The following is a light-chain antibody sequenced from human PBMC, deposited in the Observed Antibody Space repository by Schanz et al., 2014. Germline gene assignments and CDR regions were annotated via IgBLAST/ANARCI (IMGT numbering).Light chain of an antibody. CDR2: GAS. CDR3: QQYGSSPPWT. Sequence: EIVMTQSPGTLSLSPGERATLSCRASQSVSTTHLAWYQQKPGQAPRLLMYGASSRATGTPDRFSGSGSGTDFTLTISRLEPEDFAVYYCQQYGSSPPWTFGQGTKVEIK. V-gene: IGKV3-20*01. J-gene: IGKJ1*01. CDR1: QSVSTTH.